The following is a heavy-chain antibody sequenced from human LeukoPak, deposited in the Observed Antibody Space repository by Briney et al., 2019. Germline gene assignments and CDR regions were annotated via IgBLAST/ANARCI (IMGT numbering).Heavy chain of an antibody. V-gene: IGHV3-48*01. J-gene: IGHJ4*02. Sequence: PGGSLRLSCAASGFTFSSYSINWVRQAPGKGLEWVSYISSSTSNIYYADPVKGRFTISRDTSKNTLYLQMNSLRVEDTAIYYCAKGQRLVRGAPFDCWGQGTLVTVSS. CDR2: ISSSTSNI. CDR1: GFTFSSYS. D-gene: IGHD3-10*01. CDR3: AKGQRLVRGAPFDC.